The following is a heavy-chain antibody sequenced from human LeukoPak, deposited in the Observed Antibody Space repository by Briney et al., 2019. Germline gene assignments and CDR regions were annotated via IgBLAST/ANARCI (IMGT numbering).Heavy chain of an antibody. Sequence: GGSLRLSCAASGFTFSNYAMHWVRQAPGKGLEWVAVISNVETNTYYADSVKGRFTISRDNSKNTLYLQMNSLRAEDTAVYYCARVRLATSYYYYGMDVWGQGTTVTVSS. CDR2: ISNVETNT. CDR3: ARVRLATSYYYYGMDV. J-gene: IGHJ6*02. D-gene: IGHD5-12*01. CDR1: GFTFSNYA. V-gene: IGHV3-30*07.